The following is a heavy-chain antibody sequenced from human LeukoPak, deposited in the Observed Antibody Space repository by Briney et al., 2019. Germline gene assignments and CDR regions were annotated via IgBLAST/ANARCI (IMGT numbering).Heavy chain of an antibody. D-gene: IGHD5-24*01. CDR3: ARGVKDGYNFYYFDY. Sequence: SETLSLTCTVSGGSISSSSYYWSWIRQPAGKGLEWIGRIYTSGSTNYNPSLKSRVTMSVDTSKNQFSLKLSSVTAADTAVYYCARGVKDGYNFYYFDYWGQGTLVTVSS. CDR2: IYTSGST. J-gene: IGHJ4*02. CDR1: GGSISSSSYY. V-gene: IGHV4-61*02.